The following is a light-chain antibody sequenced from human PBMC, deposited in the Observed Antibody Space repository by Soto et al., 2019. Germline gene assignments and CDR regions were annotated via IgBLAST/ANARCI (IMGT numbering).Light chain of an antibody. CDR2: DAS. CDR3: NQYGSSPYT. Sequence: EIVLTQSPGTLSLSPGERATLSCRASQSVSSSYLAWHQQKPGQAPRLLIYDASSRATGIPDRFSGSGSGTDFPLTISRLEPEDFAVYYCNQYGSSPYTFGRGTKVEIK. CDR1: QSVSSSY. J-gene: IGKJ2*01. V-gene: IGKV3-20*01.